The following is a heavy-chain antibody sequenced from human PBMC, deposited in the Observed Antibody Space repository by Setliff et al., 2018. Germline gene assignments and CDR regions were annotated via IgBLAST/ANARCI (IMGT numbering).Heavy chain of an antibody. CDR3: ARVTPGPPYGPLVY. D-gene: IGHD4-17*01. J-gene: IGHJ4*02. CDR2: ISAYNGNT. CDR1: GGTFSSYA. V-gene: IGHV1-18*01. Sequence: GASVKVSCKASGGTFSSYAISWVRQAPGQGLEWMGWISAYNGNTNYAQKLQGRVTMTTDTSTSTAYMELSSLRSEDTAVYYCARVTPGPPYGPLVYWGQGTLVTVSS.